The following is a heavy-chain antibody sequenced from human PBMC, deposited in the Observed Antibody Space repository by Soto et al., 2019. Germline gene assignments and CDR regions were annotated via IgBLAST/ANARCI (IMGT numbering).Heavy chain of an antibody. V-gene: IGHV1-46*01. CDR3: SRGLSSSGYYSP. J-gene: IGHJ4*02. D-gene: IGHD3-22*01. CDR2: INPSGGTT. Sequence: ASVKASCKASGYTFTIYYIHLVRQAPGQGLEWMGIINPSGGTTTYTQKFQGRVTLTRDTSTSTVYMELSSLRSEDTAVYYCSRGLSSSGYYSPWGQGTQVTVSS. CDR1: GYTFTIYY.